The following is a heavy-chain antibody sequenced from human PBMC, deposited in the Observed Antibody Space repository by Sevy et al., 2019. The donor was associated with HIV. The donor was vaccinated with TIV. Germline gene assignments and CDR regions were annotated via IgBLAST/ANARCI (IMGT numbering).Heavy chain of an antibody. CDR1: GFSFSTYW. Sequence: GGSLRLSCAASGFSFSTYWMHWVRQAPGKGLEWVANIKQDESEKYYVASVKGRFTISRDNAKNSVYLEMNSLRPEDTTIHYCAKGHSGSFDYRGQGTLVTVSS. D-gene: IGHD3-22*01. CDR3: AKGHSGSFDY. J-gene: IGHJ4*02. V-gene: IGHV3-7*01. CDR2: IKQDESEK.